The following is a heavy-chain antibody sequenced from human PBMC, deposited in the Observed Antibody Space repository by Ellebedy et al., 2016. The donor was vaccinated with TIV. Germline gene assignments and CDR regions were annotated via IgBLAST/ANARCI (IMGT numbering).Heavy chain of an antibody. CDR3: ARFRSVIVVVPAHYGMDV. CDR1: GGSISSGGYY. J-gene: IGHJ6*02. CDR2: IYYSGRT. V-gene: IGHV4-39*01. D-gene: IGHD2-2*01. Sequence: SETLSLTXTVSGGSISSGGYYWGWIRQPPGKGLEWIGSIYYSGRTHYNPSLKSRVTISVDTSKNQFSLRLSSVTAADTAVYYCARFRSVIVVVPAHYGMDVWGQGTTVTVSS.